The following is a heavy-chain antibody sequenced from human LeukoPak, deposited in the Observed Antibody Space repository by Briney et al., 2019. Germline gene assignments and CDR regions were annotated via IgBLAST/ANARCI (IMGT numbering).Heavy chain of an antibody. CDR2: INPNSGGT. D-gene: IGHD3-22*01. V-gene: IGHV1-2*02. J-gene: IGHJ5*02. CDR3: ARSPHYYDSSGYYLFDP. CDR1: GYTFTGYY. Sequence: ASVKVSCKASGYTFTGYYMHWVRQAPGQGLEWMGWINPNSGGTNYAQKFQGRVTMTRDTSISTAYMELSRLRSDDTAVYYCARSPHYYDSSGYYLFDPWGQGTLVTVSS.